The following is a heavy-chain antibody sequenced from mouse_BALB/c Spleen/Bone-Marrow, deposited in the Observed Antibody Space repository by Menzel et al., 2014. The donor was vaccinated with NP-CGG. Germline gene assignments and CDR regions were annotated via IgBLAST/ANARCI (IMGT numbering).Heavy chain of an antibody. CDR1: GYTFTSYW. J-gene: IGHJ4*01. CDR3: ARALGDGYYYAMDY. D-gene: IGHD2-3*01. CDR2: IDPSDSET. Sequence: QVQLQQSGAKLVKPGAPVNLSCKASGYTFTSYWMNWVKQRPGRGLEWIGRIDPSDSETHYNQKFKDEATLTVDKSSSTAYIQLSSLTSEDSAVYYCARALGDGYYYAMDYWGQGTSVTVSS. V-gene: IGHV1-74*01.